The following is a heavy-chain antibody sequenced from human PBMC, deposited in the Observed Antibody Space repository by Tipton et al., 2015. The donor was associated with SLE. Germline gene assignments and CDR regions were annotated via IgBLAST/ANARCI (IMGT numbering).Heavy chain of an antibody. CDR3: TSGSSWYGDWYFDL. V-gene: IGHV3-15*01. D-gene: IGHD6-13*01. Sequence: SLRLSCAASGFTFSNAWMSWVRQAPGKGLEWVGRIKSKTDGGTTDYAAPVKGRFTISRDDSKNTLYLQMSSLKTEDTAVYYCTSGSSWYGDWYFDLWGRGTLVTVSS. CDR2: IKSKTDGGTT. CDR1: GFTFSNAW. J-gene: IGHJ2*01.